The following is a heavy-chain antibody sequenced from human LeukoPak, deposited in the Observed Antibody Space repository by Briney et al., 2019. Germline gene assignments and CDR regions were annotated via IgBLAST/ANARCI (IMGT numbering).Heavy chain of an antibody. J-gene: IGHJ3*02. D-gene: IGHD1-1*01. CDR3: ARDNDYLPGHAFDI. V-gene: IGHV4-39*07. CDR2: IYYSGST. CDR1: GGSISSSSYY. Sequence: SETLSLTCTVSGGSISSSSYYWGWIRQPPGKGLEWIGSIYYSGSTYYNPSLKSRVTISVDTSKNQFSLKLSSVTAADTAVYYCARDNDYLPGHAFDIWGQGTMVTVSS.